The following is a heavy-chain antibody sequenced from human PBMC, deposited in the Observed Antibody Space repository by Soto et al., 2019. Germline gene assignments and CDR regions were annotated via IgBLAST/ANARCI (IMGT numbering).Heavy chain of an antibody. CDR3: ANVQQSGSGRIFDY. V-gene: IGHV3-23*01. D-gene: IGHD2-15*01. Sequence: EVQLLESGGGLVQPGGSLRLSCAASGFTFSSYAMSWVRQAPGKGLEWVSAISGSGGSTYYADSVKGRFTISGDNSKNTLYLQMNSLRAEDTAVYYCANVQQSGSGRIFDYWGQGTLVTVSS. J-gene: IGHJ4*02. CDR1: GFTFSSYA. CDR2: ISGSGGST.